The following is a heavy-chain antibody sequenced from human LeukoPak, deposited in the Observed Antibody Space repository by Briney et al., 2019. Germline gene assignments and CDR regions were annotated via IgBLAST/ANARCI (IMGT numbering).Heavy chain of an antibody. CDR1: GFTFSSYS. Sequence: GGSLRLSCAASGFTFSSYSMNWVRQAPGKGLEWVSSISSSSSYIYYADSVKGRFTISRDNAKNSLYLQMNSLRAEDTAVYYCAREAPLSLYSSGWFFDYWGQGTLVTVSS. CDR3: AREAPLSLYSSGWFFDY. J-gene: IGHJ4*02. V-gene: IGHV3-21*01. CDR2: ISSSSSYI. D-gene: IGHD6-19*01.